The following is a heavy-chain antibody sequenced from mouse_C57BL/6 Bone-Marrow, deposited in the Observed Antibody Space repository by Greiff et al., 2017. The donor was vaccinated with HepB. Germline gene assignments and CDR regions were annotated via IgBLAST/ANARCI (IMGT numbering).Heavy chain of an antibody. CDR2: INPSNGGT. CDR1: GYTFTSYW. CDR3: ARQGNYYGSRRYAMDY. V-gene: IGHV1-53*01. J-gene: IGHJ4*01. Sequence: VQLQQSGTELVKPGASVKLSCKASGYTFTSYWMHWVKQRPGQGLEWIGNINPSNGGTNYNEKFKSKATLTVDKSSSTAYMQLSSLTSEDSAVYYCARQGNYYGSRRYAMDYWGQGTSVTVSS. D-gene: IGHD1-1*01.